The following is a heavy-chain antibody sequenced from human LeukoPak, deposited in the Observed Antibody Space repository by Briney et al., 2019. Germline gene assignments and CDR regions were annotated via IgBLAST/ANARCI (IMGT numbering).Heavy chain of an antibody. V-gene: IGHV3-48*03. CDR2: ISSSGSTI. CDR3: ARNNYGDYESFDY. Sequence: GGSLRLSCAASGFTFSSYEMNWVRQAPGKGLEWVSYISSSGSTIHYADSVKGRFTISRDNAKNSLYLQMNSLRAEDTAVCYCARNNYGDYESFDYWGQGTLVTVSS. CDR1: GFTFSSYE. J-gene: IGHJ4*02. D-gene: IGHD4-17*01.